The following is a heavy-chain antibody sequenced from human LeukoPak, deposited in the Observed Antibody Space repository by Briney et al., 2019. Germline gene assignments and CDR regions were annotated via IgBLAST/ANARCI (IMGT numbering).Heavy chain of an antibody. CDR3: AREGRYYDILTGYSLYYYYYYGMDV. V-gene: IGHV3-7*01. D-gene: IGHD3-9*01. J-gene: IGHJ6*02. CDR2: IKEDGSEK. CDR1: GFTFSNDW. Sequence: GGSLRLSCAASGFTFSNDWMSWVRQAPGKGLEWVANIKEDGSEKYYVDSVKGRFTISRDNAKNSLYLQMNSLRAEDTAVYYCAREGRYYDILTGYSLYYYYYYGMDVWGQGTTVTVSS.